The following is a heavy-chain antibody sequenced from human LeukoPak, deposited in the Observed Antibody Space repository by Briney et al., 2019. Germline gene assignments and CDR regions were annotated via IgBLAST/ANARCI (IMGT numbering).Heavy chain of an antibody. CDR3: ARGDYYYGSGSRSAPIPVFDY. D-gene: IGHD3-10*01. CDR2: IYYSGST. V-gene: IGHV4-30-4*01. Sequence: PSQTLSLTCTVSGGSISSGDYYWSWIRQPPGKSLEWIGYIYYSGSTYYNPSLKSRDTISVDTSKDQFSLKLSSVTAADTAVYYCARGDYYYGSGSRSAPIPVFDYWGQGTLVTVSS. CDR1: GGSISSGDYY. J-gene: IGHJ4*02.